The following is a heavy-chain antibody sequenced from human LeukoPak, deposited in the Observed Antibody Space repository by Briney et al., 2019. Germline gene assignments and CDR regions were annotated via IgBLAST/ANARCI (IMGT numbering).Heavy chain of an antibody. V-gene: IGHV3-7*03. Sequence: GGSLRLSCAASGFTFSSYWMSWVRQAPGKGLEWVANIKQDGSEKYYVDSVKGRFTISRDNAKNSLYLQMNSLRAEDTAMYYCARVVGGSGSYQYAFDYWGQGTLVTVSS. CDR1: GFTFSSYW. CDR2: IKQDGSEK. CDR3: ARVVGGSGSYQYAFDY. D-gene: IGHD1-26*01. J-gene: IGHJ4*02.